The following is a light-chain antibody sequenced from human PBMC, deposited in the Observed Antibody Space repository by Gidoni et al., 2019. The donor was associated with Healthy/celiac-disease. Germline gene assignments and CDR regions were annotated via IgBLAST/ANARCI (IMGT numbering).Light chain of an antibody. Sequence: GQWVTISCSGSSSNIGSNTVNWYHQLPGTAPKLLIYSNNQRPSGVPDRFSGSKSGTSASLAISGLQSEDESDYYCAAWDDSLNGPVFGGGTKLTV. J-gene: IGLJ2*01. CDR3: AAWDDSLNGPV. CDR1: SSNIGSNT. CDR2: SNN. V-gene: IGLV1-44*01.